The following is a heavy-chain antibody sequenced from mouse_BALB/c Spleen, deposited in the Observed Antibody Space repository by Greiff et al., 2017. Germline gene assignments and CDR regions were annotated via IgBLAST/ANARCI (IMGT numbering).Heavy chain of an antibody. CDR1: GFSLTSYG. V-gene: IGHV2-9*02. J-gene: IGHJ3*01. Sequence: VMLVESGPGLVAPSQSLTITCTVSGFSLTSYGVHWVRQPPGKGLEWLGVIWAGGSTNYNSALMSRLSISKDNSKSQVFLKMNSLQTDDTAMSYCASHQWGFAYWGQGTLVTVSA. CDR2: IWAGGST. CDR3: ASHQWGFAY.